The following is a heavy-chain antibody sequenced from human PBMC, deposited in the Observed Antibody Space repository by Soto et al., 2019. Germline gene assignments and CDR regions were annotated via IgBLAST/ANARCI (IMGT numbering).Heavy chain of an antibody. V-gene: IGHV1-58*01. CDR1: GFMFTSSA. CDR2: LVVGSGNA. Sequence: ASVKVSCKTSGFMFTSSAVQWVRQARGQRLEWIGWLVVGSGNAHYAQHFQERVTLTRDMSTGTAYMELSSLRSDDTAVYYCAAVPVLRFLKWLPAYFDYWGQGTLVTVSS. D-gene: IGHD3-3*01. J-gene: IGHJ4*02. CDR3: AAVPVLRFLKWLPAYFDY.